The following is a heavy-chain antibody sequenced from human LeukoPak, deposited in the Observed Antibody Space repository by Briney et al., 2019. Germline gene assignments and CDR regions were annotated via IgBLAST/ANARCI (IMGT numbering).Heavy chain of an antibody. D-gene: IGHD2-2*01. CDR1: GYTLTELS. CDR3: ATARSSTSVYYYGMDV. J-gene: IGHJ6*02. V-gene: IGHV1-24*01. CDR2: FDPEDGET. Sequence: ASVKVSCKVSGYTLTELSMHWVRQAPGKGLEWMGGFDPEDGETIYAQKFQCRVTITEDTSAYTAYLELSSLRSEDTAVYYCATARSSTSVYYYGMDVWGQGTTVTVSS.